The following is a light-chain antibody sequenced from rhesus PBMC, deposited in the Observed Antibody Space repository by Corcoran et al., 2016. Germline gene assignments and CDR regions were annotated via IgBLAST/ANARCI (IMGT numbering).Light chain of an antibody. CDR2: KGS. CDR3: QQYNSAPWT. CDR1: QGISSW. V-gene: IGKV1-21*01. J-gene: IGKJ1*01. Sequence: DIQMTQSPSSLSASVGDRVTITCRASQGISSWLAWYQKKPGKAPKRLIYKGSSLQSGVPSRFSGSGSGTDFTLTISSLRPEDFATYYCQQYNSAPWTFGQGTKVEIK.